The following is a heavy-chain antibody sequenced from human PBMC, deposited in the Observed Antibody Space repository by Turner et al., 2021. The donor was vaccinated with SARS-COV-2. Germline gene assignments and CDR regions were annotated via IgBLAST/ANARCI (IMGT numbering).Heavy chain of an antibody. J-gene: IGHJ4*02. CDR2: ISYDGSNK. Sequence: QVQLVESGGGVFQPGRSLRLSCAASGFTFSGYAIYWVRQAPGKGLEWVAVISYDGSNKYYADSVRGRITISRDNSKNTLYLQMNSLRTEDTAVYYCARPHSGSYSAYFDYWGQGTLVTVSS. CDR1: GFTFSGYA. D-gene: IGHD1-26*01. V-gene: IGHV3-30*04. CDR3: ARPHSGSYSAYFDY.